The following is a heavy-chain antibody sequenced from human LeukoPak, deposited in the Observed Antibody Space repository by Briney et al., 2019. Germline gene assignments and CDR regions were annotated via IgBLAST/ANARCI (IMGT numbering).Heavy chain of an antibody. D-gene: IGHD6-6*01. V-gene: IGHV4-34*01. CDR3: ARGTLVGYSSSSGPRHFDY. Sequence: SETLSLTCAVYGGSFSGYYWSGIRQPPGKGREWIGEINHSGSTNYNPSLKSRVTISVDTSKNQFSLKLSSVTAADTAVYYCARGTLVGYSSSSGPRHFDYWGQGTLVTVSS. J-gene: IGHJ4*02. CDR1: GGSFSGYY. CDR2: INHSGST.